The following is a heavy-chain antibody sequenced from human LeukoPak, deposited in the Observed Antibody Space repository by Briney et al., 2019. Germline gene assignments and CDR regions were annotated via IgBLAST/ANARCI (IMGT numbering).Heavy chain of an antibody. CDR1: GFSLRTGGVG. D-gene: IGHD3-3*01. CDR3: AQGVVIPFDY. V-gene: IGHV2-5*01. J-gene: IGHJ4*02. Sequence: SGPTLAKPTQTLTLTCTFSGFSLRTGGVGVGWIRQPPGKALEWLALIYWNDDKRYSPSLKSRLTLTKDTSKNQVVLTMTNMDAVDTATYYCAQGVVIPFDYWGQGTLVTVSS. CDR2: IYWNDDK.